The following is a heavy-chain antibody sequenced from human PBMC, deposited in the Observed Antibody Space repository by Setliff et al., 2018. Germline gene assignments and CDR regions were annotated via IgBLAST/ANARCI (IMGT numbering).Heavy chain of an antibody. V-gene: IGHV1-18*01. CDR1: GYTFSNYG. CDR2: ISGYDGNT. J-gene: IGHJ6*02. CDR3: ARDRTAYNYGMDV. D-gene: IGHD5-18*01. Sequence: ASVKVSCKTSGYTFSNYGVSWVRQAPGQGLEWMGWISGYDGNTKYAQNLHGRVHLTRDNSIRTGYMELNSLRSDDTAVYYCARDRTAYNYGMDVWGQGTTVTVSS.